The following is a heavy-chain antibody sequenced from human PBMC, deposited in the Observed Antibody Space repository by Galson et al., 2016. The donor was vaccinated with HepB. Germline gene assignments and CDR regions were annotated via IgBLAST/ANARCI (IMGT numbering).Heavy chain of an antibody. V-gene: IGHV4-4*02. CDR1: GGSVSDNYW. J-gene: IGHJ4*02. Sequence: SETLSLTCAVSGGSVSDNYWWSWVRQSPEKGLEWIGEIYQTGTANYNPSFTSRATTSVDKSKNQISLRLNSVTAADTALYYCARGNLGTTASMAFDYWGPGTLVSVST. CDR2: IYQTGTA. CDR3: ARGNLGTTASMAFDY. D-gene: IGHD1/OR15-1a*01.